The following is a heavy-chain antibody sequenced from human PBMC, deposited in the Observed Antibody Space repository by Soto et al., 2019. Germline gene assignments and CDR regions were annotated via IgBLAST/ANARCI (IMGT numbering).Heavy chain of an antibody. V-gene: IGHV3-21*01. Sequence: GGSLRLSCAASGFTFSSYSMNWVRQAPGKGLEWVSSISSSSSYIYYADSVKGRFTISRDNAKNSLYLQMNSLRAEDTAVYYCARGNLYDILTGYRYIDYWGQGTLVTVSS. D-gene: IGHD3-9*01. CDR3: ARGNLYDILTGYRYIDY. CDR2: ISSSSSYI. J-gene: IGHJ4*02. CDR1: GFTFSSYS.